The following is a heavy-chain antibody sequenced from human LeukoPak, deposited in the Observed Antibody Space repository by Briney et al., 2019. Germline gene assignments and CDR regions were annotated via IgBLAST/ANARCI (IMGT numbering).Heavy chain of an antibody. CDR1: GFTFDDYA. J-gene: IGHJ4*02. V-gene: IGHV3-9*01. Sequence: PGRSLRLSCAASGFTFDDYAMQWVRHPPGEGPGCVSSVSWNSGSTTYADSVKGRFTISRDNTKNALYLQMNSLRAEDTAVYYCARGIGVITRGHYYFDYWGQGTLVTVSS. CDR2: VSWNSGST. CDR3: ARGIGVITRGHYYFDY. D-gene: IGHD3-3*01.